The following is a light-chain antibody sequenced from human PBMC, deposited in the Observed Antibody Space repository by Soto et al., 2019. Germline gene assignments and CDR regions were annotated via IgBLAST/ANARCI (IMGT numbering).Light chain of an antibody. CDR3: SSYTRSSTLEV. J-gene: IGLJ1*01. CDR1: SSDVGGYNY. CDR2: DVS. Sequence: QSALTQPASVSGSPGQSITISCTGTSSDVGGYNYVSWYQHHPGKAPKLMIYDVSNRPSGVSNRFSGSKSGNTASLTISGLQAEDEADYYCSSYTRSSTLEVFGTGTKLTVL. V-gene: IGLV2-14*03.